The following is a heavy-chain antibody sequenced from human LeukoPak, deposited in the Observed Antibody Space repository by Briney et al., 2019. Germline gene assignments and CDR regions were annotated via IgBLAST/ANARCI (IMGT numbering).Heavy chain of an antibody. D-gene: IGHD3-22*01. J-gene: IGHJ6*02. CDR2: INHSGST. Sequence: SETLSLTCAVYGGSFSGYYWSWIRQPPGKGLEWIGEINHSGSTNYNPSLKSRVTISVDTSKNQFSLKLSSVTAADTAVYYCARGDQWYYYDSSGYGYYYYYGMDVWGQGTTVTVSS. V-gene: IGHV4-34*01. CDR1: GGSFSGYY. CDR3: ARGDQWYYYDSSGYGYYYYYGMDV.